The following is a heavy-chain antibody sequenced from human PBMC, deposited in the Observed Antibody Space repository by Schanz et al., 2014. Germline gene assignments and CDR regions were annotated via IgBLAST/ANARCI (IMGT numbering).Heavy chain of an antibody. D-gene: IGHD3-9*01. CDR3: AKQIHYDILTGTRN. J-gene: IGHJ4*02. CDR1: GFTLSSYA. V-gene: IGHV3-30-3*01. CDR2: ISYDGSNK. Sequence: QVQLVESGGGVVQFGRSLRLSCAAYGFTLSSYAMHWVRQAPGKGLEWVAVISYDGSNKYYADSVKGRFTISRDNSKNTLYLQMNSLRAEDTAVYYCAKQIHYDILTGTRNWGQGTLVTVSS.